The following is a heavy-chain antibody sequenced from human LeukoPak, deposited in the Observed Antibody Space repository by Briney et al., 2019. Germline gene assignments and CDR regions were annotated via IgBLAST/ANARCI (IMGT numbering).Heavy chain of an antibody. CDR2: IRYDGSNK. Sequence: GGSLRLSCAASGFTFSSYGMHWVRQAPGKGLEWVAFIRYDGSNKYYADSVKGRFTISRDNSKNTLYLQMNSLRAEDTAVYYCAKAVVVPAAAYYYYMDVWGKGTTVTVSS. CDR3: AKAVVVPAAAYYYYMDV. CDR1: GFTFSSYG. J-gene: IGHJ6*03. D-gene: IGHD2-2*01. V-gene: IGHV3-30*02.